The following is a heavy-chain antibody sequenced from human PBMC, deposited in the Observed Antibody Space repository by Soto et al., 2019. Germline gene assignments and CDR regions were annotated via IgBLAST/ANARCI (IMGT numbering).Heavy chain of an antibody. CDR2: IYSGGST. Sequence: GGYMRISSAASGFTVSSNYMSWVRQAPGKGLEWVSVIYSGGSTYYADSVKGRFTISRDNSKNTLYLQMNSLRAEDTAVYYCAIDFWPYYDDSSVRHEWGKGSRVTVSS. V-gene: IGHV3-53*01. CDR1: GFTVSSNY. J-gene: IGHJ4*02. D-gene: IGHD3-22*01. CDR3: AIDFWPYYDDSSVRHE.